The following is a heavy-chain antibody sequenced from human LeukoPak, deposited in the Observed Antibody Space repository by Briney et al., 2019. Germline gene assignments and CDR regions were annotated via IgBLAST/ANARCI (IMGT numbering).Heavy chain of an antibody. Sequence: GGSLRLSCAASGFTFSSYSMSWVRQAPGKGLEWVSVIYSGGSTYYADSVKGRFTISRDNSKNTLYLQTNSLRAEDTAVYYCARDSGYYDSAFDIWGQGTMVTVSS. CDR3: ARDSGYYDSAFDI. V-gene: IGHV3-66*01. D-gene: IGHD1-26*01. J-gene: IGHJ3*02. CDR1: GFTFSSYS. CDR2: IYSGGST.